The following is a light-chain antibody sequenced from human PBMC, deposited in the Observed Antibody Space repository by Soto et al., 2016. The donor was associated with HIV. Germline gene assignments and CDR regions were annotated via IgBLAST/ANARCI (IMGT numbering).Light chain of an antibody. V-gene: IGLV3-21*04. CDR1: SIGRKS. J-gene: IGLJ3*02. CDR2: SNT. CDR3: HTRDTGSDQWV. Sequence: SFVLTQPPSVSVAPGNTARITCGGNSIGRKSVHWYQRKPGQAPVLVVFSNTARPSGIPERFSGSNSGNTATLTISRVEAGDEADYYCHTRDTGSDQWVFGGGTKLTVL.